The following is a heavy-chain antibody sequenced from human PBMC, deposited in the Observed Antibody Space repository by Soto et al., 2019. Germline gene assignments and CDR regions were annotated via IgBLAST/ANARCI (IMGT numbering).Heavy chain of an antibody. V-gene: IGHV3-23*01. D-gene: IGHD6-19*01. CDR3: AKGVFIAVAQNYFDY. Sequence: GGSLRLSCAASGFTFSSYAMSWVSQAPGKGLEWVSAISGSGGSTYYADSVNVRFTISRDNSKNTLYLQMNSLRAEDTAVYYCAKGVFIAVAQNYFDYWGQGTLVTVSS. J-gene: IGHJ4*02. CDR2: ISGSGGST. CDR1: GFTFSSYA.